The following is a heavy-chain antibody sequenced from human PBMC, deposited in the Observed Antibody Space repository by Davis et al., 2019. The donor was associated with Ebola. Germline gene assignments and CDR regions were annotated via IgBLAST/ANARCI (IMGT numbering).Heavy chain of an antibody. CDR2: INHSGTI. J-gene: IGHJ6*02. D-gene: IGHD2-2*01. V-gene: IGHV4-34*01. CDR3: ARVRYQVLSYHRGLYGMDV. CDR1: GGSFSGYY. Sequence: GSLRLSCAVYGGSFSGYYWSWIRQPPGKGLEWIGEINHSGTINYNPSLKSRVTISVDTSKNQFSLKLTSVTAADTAVYYCARVRYQVLSYHRGLYGMDVWGQGTTVTVSS.